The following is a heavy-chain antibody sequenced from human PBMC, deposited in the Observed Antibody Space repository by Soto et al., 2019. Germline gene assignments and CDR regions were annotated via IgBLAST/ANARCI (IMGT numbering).Heavy chain of an antibody. CDR3: ARVTGDYDFDY. CDR1: GGSISHGDYY. J-gene: IGHJ4*02. D-gene: IGHD4-17*01. CDR2: IYYTGTT. Sequence: PSETLSLTCTVSGGSISHGDYYWSWTRQPPGKGLEWVGYIYYTGTTYFNPSLKSRLTISIDTSKSQFSLNLSSVTAADTAVYFCARVTGDYDFDYWGQGTLVTVSS. V-gene: IGHV4-30-4*01.